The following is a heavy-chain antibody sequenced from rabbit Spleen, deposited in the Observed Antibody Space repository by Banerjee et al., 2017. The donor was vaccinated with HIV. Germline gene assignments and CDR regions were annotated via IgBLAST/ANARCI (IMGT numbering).Heavy chain of an antibody. D-gene: IGHD1-1*01. Sequence: QSLEESGGDLVKPGASLTLTCTASGFSFSSSDYMCWVRQAPGKGLEWIACIYAGDSGSTYYASWAKGRFTISKTSSTTVTLQMTSLTAADTANYFCARSSGGYVNDGGAYFELWGPGTLVTVS. J-gene: IGHJ4*01. CDR3: ARSSGGYVNDGGAYFEL. CDR1: GFSFSSSDY. V-gene: IGHV1S40*01. CDR2: IYAGDSGST.